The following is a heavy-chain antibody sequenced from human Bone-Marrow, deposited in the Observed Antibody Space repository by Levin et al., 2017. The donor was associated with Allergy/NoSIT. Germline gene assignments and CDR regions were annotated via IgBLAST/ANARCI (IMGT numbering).Heavy chain of an antibody. CDR1: GFTFDSYG. CDR3: SKHFNPGWFYYAAY. V-gene: IGHV3-23*01. CDR2: ISGNGRST. D-gene: IGHD3-10*01. Sequence: GGSLRLSCEGSGFTFDSYGMIWVRQAPGKGLEWVSSISGNGRSTFYADSVKGRFTVSRDNSKKTLFLLMNNLRPEDTATYYCSKHFNPGWFYYAAYWGQGSLVSVSS. J-gene: IGHJ4*02.